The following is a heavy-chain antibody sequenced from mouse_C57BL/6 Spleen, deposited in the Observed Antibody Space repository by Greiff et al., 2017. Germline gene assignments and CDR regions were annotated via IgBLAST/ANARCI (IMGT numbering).Heavy chain of an antibody. Sequence: QVHVKQPGAELVKPGASVKLSCKASGYTFTSYWMHWVKQRPGQGLEWIGMIHPNSGSTNYNEKFKSKATLTVDKSSSTAYMQLSSLTSEDSAVYYCAREDGNCGGGAMDYWGQGTSVTVAS. CDR3: AREDGNCGGGAMDY. V-gene: IGHV1-64*01. CDR1: GYTFTSYW. D-gene: IGHD2-1*01. J-gene: IGHJ4*01. CDR2: IHPNSGST.